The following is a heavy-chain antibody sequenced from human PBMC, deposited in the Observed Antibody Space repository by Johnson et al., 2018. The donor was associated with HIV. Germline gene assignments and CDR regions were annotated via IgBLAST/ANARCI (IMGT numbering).Heavy chain of an antibody. D-gene: IGHD3-10*01. CDR1: GFTFGDYA. CDR3: SRGRYYSSSIDAFDI. CDR2: IRRRASGATT. J-gene: IGHJ3*02. Sequence: VQLVESGGDLVQPGRYLRLSCTTSGFTFGDYAISWFRQAPGKGLEEVGFIRRRASGATTHYAASVTGRFTISRDDSKSIAYLQMNSLKTEDTAVYYCSRGRYYSSSIDAFDIWGQGTMVTVSS. V-gene: IGHV3-49*03.